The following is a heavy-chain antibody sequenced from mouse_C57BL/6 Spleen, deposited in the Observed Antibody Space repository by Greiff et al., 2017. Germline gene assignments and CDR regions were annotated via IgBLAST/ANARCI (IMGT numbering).Heavy chain of an antibody. J-gene: IGHJ1*03. CDR3: TRDGDYGSSYDWYFDV. CDR1: GFTFSSYA. Sequence: EVKVEESGEGLVKPGGSLKLSCAASGFTFSSYAMSWVRQTPEKRLEWVAYISSGGDYIYYADPVKGRFTISRDNARNTLYLQMSSLKSEDTAMYYCTRDGDYGSSYDWYFDVWGTGTTVTVSS. CDR2: ISSGGDYI. D-gene: IGHD1-1*01. V-gene: IGHV5-9-1*02.